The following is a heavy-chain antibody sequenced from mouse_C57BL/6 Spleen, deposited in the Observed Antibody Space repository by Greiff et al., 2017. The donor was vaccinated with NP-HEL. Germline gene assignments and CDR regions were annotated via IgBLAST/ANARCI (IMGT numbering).Heavy chain of an antibody. CDR3: APIYDGYYDYYAMDY. J-gene: IGHJ4*01. V-gene: IGHV1-26*01. CDR2: INPNNGGT. CDR1: GYTFTDYY. D-gene: IGHD2-3*01. Sequence: EVQLQQSGPELVKPGASVKISCKASGYTFTDYYMNWVKQSHGKSLEWIGDINPNNGGTSYNQKFKGKATLTVDKSSSTAYMDLRSLTSEDSAVYYCAPIYDGYYDYYAMDYWGQGTSVTVSS.